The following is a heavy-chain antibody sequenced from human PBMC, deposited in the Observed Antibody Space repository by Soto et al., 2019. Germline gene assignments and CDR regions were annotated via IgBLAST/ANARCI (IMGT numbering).Heavy chain of an antibody. CDR3: ARGAHYSSPFRWFDP. CDR2: IYYSGST. Sequence: PSETLSLTCTVSGGSISSGGYDWSWIRQHPGKGLEWIGYIYYSGSTYYNPSLKSRVTISVDTSKNQFSLKLSSVTAADTAVYYCARGAHYSSPFRWFDPWGQGTLVTVSS. V-gene: IGHV4-31*03. J-gene: IGHJ5*02. D-gene: IGHD6-13*01. CDR1: GGSISSGGYD.